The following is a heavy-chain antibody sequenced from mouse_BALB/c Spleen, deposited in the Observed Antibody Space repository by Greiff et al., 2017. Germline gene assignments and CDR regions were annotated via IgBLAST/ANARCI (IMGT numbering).Heavy chain of an antibody. Sequence: VKLMESGAELVRPGTSVKVSCKASGYAFTNYLIEWVKQRPGQGLEWIGVINPGSGGTNYNEKFKGKATLTADKSSSTAYMQLSSLTSDDSAVYFCARPGVGAMDYWGQGTSVTVSS. CDR1: GYAFTNYL. V-gene: IGHV1-54*01. J-gene: IGHJ4*01. D-gene: IGHD1-1*01. CDR2: INPGSGGT. CDR3: ARPGVGAMDY.